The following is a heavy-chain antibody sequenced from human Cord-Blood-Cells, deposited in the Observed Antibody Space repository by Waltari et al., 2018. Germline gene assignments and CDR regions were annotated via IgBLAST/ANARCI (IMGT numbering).Heavy chain of an antibody. V-gene: IGHV4-39*01. J-gene: IGHJ4*02. CDR3: ARLGLEVDY. D-gene: IGHD1-1*01. Sequence: QLQLQESGPGLVKPSETLSLTCTVSGGSISSSSYSWVWIRQPPGKGLEWIGSIYYSGSTYYNPSLKSRVTISVDTSKNQFSLKLSSVTAADTAVYYCARLGLEVDYWGQGTLVTVSS. CDR1: GGSISSSSYS. CDR2: IYYSGST.